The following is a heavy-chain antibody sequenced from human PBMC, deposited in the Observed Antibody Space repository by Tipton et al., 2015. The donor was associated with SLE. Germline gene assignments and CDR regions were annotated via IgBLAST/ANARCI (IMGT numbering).Heavy chain of an antibody. D-gene: IGHD1-26*01. CDR2: IYYSGST. CDR3: AGMSYPREGYFDY. V-gene: IGHV4-39*07. CDR1: GGSISSYY. Sequence: LRLSCTVSGGSISSYYWSWIRQPPGKGLEWIGSIYYSGSTYYNPSLKSRVTISVDTSKNQFSLKLSSVTAADTAVYYCAGMSYPREGYFDYWGQGTLVTVSS. J-gene: IGHJ4*02.